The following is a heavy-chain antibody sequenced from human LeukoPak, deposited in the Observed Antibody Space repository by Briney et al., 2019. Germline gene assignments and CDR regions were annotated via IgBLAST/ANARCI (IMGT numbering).Heavy chain of an antibody. J-gene: IGHJ4*02. CDR3: ARARTGYDRGAYFDY. CDR2: INHSGST. Sequence: SETLSLTCTVSGGSISGYYWSWIRQPPGKGLEWIGEINHSGSTNYNPSLKSRVTISVDTSKNQFSLKLSSVTAADTAVYYCARARTGYDRGAYFDYWGRGTLVTVSS. V-gene: IGHV4-34*01. CDR1: GGSISGYY. D-gene: IGHD3/OR15-3a*01.